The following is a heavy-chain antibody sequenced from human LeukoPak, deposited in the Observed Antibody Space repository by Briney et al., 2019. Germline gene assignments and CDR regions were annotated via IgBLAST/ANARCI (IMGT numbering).Heavy chain of an antibody. J-gene: IGHJ4*02. D-gene: IGHD3/OR15-3a*01. CDR3: AKDPGSTAGLFDY. V-gene: IGHV3-30-3*01. CDR1: GFTFSSYA. Sequence: PGGSLRLSCAASGFTFSSYAMHWVRQAPGKGLEWVAVISYDGSNKYYADSVKGRFTISRDNFKNTLYLQMNSLRAEDTAVYYCAKDPGSTAGLFDYWGQGTLVTVSS. CDR2: ISYDGSNK.